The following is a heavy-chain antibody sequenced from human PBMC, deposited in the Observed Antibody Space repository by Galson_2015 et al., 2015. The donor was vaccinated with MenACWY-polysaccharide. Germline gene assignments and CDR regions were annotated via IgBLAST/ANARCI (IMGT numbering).Heavy chain of an antibody. CDR3: ALDYGSERGGLFEL. D-gene: IGHD3-10*01. Sequence: SVKVSCKVSGYSLTTLSIHWIRQPPGKGLEWMGGFDPEDDEIIYAHKFQGRLIMTEDTSTDTAHMDLSSLTSEDTAVYYCALDYGSERGGLFELWGQGTTVIVSS. CDR2: FDPEDDEI. V-gene: IGHV1-24*01. J-gene: IGHJ3*01. CDR1: GYSLTTLS.